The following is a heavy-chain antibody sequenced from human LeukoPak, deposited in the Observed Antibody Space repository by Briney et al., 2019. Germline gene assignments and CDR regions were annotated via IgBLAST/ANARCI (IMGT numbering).Heavy chain of an antibody. CDR2: IYPGDSDT. CDR1: GYTFTNYW. Sequence: GESLKISCKGSGYTFTNYWIGWVRQMPGKGLEWMGIIYPGDSDTRYSPSFQGQVTISADKSISTAYLQWSSLKASDTAMYYCARLEEAYCGGDCYSRWFDYWGQGTLVTVSS. V-gene: IGHV5-51*01. CDR3: ARLEEAYCGGDCYSRWFDY. D-gene: IGHD2-21*01. J-gene: IGHJ4*02.